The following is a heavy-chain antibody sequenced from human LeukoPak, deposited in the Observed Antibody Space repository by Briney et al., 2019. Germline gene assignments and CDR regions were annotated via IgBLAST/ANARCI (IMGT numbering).Heavy chain of an antibody. V-gene: IGHV3-43*01. CDR2: ISWDESTT. CDR3: ARDGETRAIVATIEY. J-gene: IGHJ4*02. CDR1: GLSIGDNS. D-gene: IGHD5-12*01. Sequence: GGSLRLSCAASGLSIGDNSMHWVRQAPGKGLEWVSLISWDESTTYYSDSVKGRFTVSRDSSKNSLHLQMNSLRAEDTAVYYCARDGETRAIVATIEYWGQGTLVTVSS.